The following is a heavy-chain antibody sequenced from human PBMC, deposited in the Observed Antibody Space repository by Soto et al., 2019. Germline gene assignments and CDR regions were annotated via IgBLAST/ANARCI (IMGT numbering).Heavy chain of an antibody. CDR2: INPNNGAT. CDR1: GYTLRAYY. CDR3: ARGSEGSYLFLNTDF. V-gene: IGHV1-2*02. Sequence: ASVKVSCKASGYTLRAYYMHWVRQAPGQGLEWMGWINPNNGATKYARDFQGRVTMTGDTSINTAYMELSRLRSDDTAVYYCARGSEGSYLFLNTDFWGQGALVTVSS. J-gene: IGHJ4*02. D-gene: IGHD3-16*02.